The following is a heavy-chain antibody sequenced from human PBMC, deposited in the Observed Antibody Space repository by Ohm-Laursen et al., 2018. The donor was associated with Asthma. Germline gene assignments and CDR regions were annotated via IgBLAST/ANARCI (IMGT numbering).Heavy chain of an antibody. CDR2: MNPNSGNT. D-gene: IGHD6-13*01. CDR3: ARGFLAAGKNWFDP. Sequence: SVKVSCKASGGTFSSYAISWVRQATGQGLEWMGWMNPNSGNTGYAQKFQGRVTMTRNTSISTAYMELSSLRSEDTAVYYCARGFLAAGKNWFDPWGQGTLVTVSS. V-gene: IGHV1-8*02. J-gene: IGHJ5*02. CDR1: GGTFSSYA.